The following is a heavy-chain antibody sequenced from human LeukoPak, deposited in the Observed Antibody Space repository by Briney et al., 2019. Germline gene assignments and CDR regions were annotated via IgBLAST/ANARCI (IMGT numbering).Heavy chain of an antibody. CDR3: ARGIEYYDILTGYEPPDY. Sequence: SVKVSCKASGYTFTSYYMNWVPQAPGQGLEWIGIINPSGGSTSYAQKFQGRVTMTRDTSTSTVYMELSSLRSEDTAVYYCARGIEYYDILTGYEPPDYWGQGTLVTVSS. CDR1: GYTFTSYY. CDR2: INPSGGST. D-gene: IGHD3-9*01. J-gene: IGHJ4*02. V-gene: IGHV1-46*03.